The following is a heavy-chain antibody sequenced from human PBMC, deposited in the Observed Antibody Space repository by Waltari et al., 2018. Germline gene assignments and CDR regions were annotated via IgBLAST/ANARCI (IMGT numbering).Heavy chain of an antibody. CDR2: IIPMFGTA. CDR1: GGTFSSYA. D-gene: IGHD2-21*01. CDR3: ARGARGCGGDCYNAFDI. V-gene: IGHV1-69*05. Sequence: QVQLVQSGAEVKKPGSSVKVSCKASGGTFSSYAISWVRQAPGQGLEWMGGIIPMFGTANYAQKFQGRVTITTDESTSTAYMELSSLRSEDTAVYYCARGARGCGGDCYNAFDIWGQGTMVTVSS. J-gene: IGHJ3*02.